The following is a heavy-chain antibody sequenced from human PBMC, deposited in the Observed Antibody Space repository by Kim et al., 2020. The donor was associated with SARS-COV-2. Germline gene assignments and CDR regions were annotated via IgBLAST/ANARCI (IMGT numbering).Heavy chain of an antibody. J-gene: IGHJ5*02. D-gene: IGHD3-3*01. Sequence: SETLSLTCTVSGDSITTKSHFWGWIRQPPGKALEWIGSIYYNGDTYYKPSLKSRVTISVDTSKNQFSLNLKSVTAADTAVYSCARQAKVNSGRSSEWLYGGNWFDPWGQGTLVIVSS. V-gene: IGHV4-39*01. CDR2: IYYNGDT. CDR1: GDSITTKSHF. CDR3: ARQAKVNSGRSSEWLYGGNWFDP.